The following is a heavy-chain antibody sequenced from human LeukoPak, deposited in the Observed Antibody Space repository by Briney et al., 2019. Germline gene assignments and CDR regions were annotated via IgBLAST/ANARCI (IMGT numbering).Heavy chain of an antibody. CDR2: ISTDGSST. J-gene: IGHJ6*03. CDR1: GFTFSTYW. CDR3: VRFQHSTSWYNYYYMDV. V-gene: IGHV3-74*01. Sequence: GGSLRLSCAASGFTFSTYWMHWVRQAPEKGLVWVSRISTDGSSTRYADFVKGRFTISRDNAKNTLYLQMNSLRAEDTAVYYCVRFQHSTSWYNYYYMDVWGRGTTVTVSS. D-gene: IGHD6-13*01.